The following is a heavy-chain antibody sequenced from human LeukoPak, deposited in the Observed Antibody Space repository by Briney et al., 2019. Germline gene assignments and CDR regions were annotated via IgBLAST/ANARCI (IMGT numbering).Heavy chain of an antibody. Sequence: SETLSLTCTGSGGSISSYYWSWIRQPPGKGLEWIGYIYYSGSTNYNPSLKSRVTISVDTSKNQFSLKLSSVTAADTAVYYCARQRVAYCGGDCYSQFDPWGQGTLVTVSS. V-gene: IGHV4-59*01. CDR3: ARQRVAYCGGDCYSQFDP. D-gene: IGHD2-21*02. J-gene: IGHJ5*02. CDR1: GGSISSYY. CDR2: IYYSGST.